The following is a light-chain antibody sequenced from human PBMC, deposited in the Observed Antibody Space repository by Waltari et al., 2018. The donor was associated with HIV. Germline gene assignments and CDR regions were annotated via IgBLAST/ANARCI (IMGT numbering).Light chain of an antibody. Sequence: QSVLTQPPSASGTPGQTVTIPCSGRPSHIETQWVSWSQQLPGTAPKLLIYRNYKRPSGVPERFSVSKSGASASLVISGLRSEDEADYYCEAWDSTLKETLFGGGTKLTVL. V-gene: IGLV1-47*01. CDR2: RNY. J-gene: IGLJ3*02. CDR1: PSHIETQW. CDR3: EAWDSTLKETL.